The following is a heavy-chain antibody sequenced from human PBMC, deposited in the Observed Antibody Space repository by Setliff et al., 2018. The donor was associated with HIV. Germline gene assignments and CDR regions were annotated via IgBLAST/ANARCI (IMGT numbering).Heavy chain of an antibody. J-gene: IGHJ4*02. CDR3: AIGGFDY. CDR2: ITTGSSFK. Sequence: GGSLRLSCAASGFSFASHSMNWVRQSPGKGPEWVSSITTGSSFKYHADSLKGRFTISRDDAENSLYLQMNSLGPEDTAVYYCAIGGFDYWGQGTLVTVSS. D-gene: IGHD2-15*01. CDR1: GFSFASHS. V-gene: IGHV3-21*01.